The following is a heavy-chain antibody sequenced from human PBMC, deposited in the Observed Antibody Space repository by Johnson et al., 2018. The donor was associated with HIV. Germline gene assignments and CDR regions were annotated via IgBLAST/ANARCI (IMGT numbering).Heavy chain of an antibody. Sequence: QVQLVESGGGVVQPGRSLRLSCAASGFTFSSYVMHWVRQAPGKGLEWVALISYDGSNKYYADSVKGRFTISRDNSKNTLYLQRNSLRAEDTAVFYCARAKVVDDDAFDIWGQGTMVTVSS. CDR1: GFTFSSYV. V-gene: IGHV3-30*04. J-gene: IGHJ3*02. D-gene: IGHD3-22*01. CDR2: ISYDGSNK. CDR3: ARAKVVDDDAFDI.